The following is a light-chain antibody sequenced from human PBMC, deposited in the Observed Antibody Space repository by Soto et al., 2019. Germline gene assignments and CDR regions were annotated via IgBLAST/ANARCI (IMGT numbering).Light chain of an antibody. Sequence: AIQMTQSPSSLSASVGDKVTITCRASQGIGNDLAWYQQKPGKAPKVLIYGATTLQSGVPSRFSGSASGTDFTLTISSLQPEDFATYYCLQDYNFPWTFGQATKVEIK. J-gene: IGKJ1*01. CDR2: GAT. CDR3: LQDYNFPWT. V-gene: IGKV1-6*01. CDR1: QGIGND.